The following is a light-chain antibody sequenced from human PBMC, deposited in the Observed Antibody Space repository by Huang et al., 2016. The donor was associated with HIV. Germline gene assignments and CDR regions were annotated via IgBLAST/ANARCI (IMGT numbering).Light chain of an antibody. CDR1: QSISGD. V-gene: IGKV1-39*01. Sequence: DIQMTQSPSSVSASVGDRVVISCRASQSISGDLNWYQQSPGKPPNRLIYAASSVQGGVPSRFSGSESGTDFTLTITNLQPEDSATYYCQQSSSTPWTFGPGTKVEVK. CDR3: QQSSSTPWT. J-gene: IGKJ1*01. CDR2: AAS.